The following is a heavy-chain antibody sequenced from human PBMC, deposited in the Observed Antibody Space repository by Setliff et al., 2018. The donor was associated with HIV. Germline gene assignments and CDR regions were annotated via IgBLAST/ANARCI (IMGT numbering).Heavy chain of an antibody. CDR2: IDHSGST. V-gene: IGHV4-34*01. CDR1: GVSFSGYY. D-gene: IGHD6-19*01. J-gene: IGHJ5*02. Sequence: SETLSLTCAVYGVSFSGYYWNWIRQTPGKGLEWIGEIDHSGSTNYNPSLKSRVTISLDTSKNQFSLRLTSVTAADTAVYYCARGVYSSGWYLLTRLDPWGQGVLVTVSS. CDR3: ARGVYSSGWYLLTRLDP.